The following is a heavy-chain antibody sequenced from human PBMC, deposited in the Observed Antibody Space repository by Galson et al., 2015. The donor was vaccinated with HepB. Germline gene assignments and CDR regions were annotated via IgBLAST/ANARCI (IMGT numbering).Heavy chain of an antibody. CDR1: GYTLTELS. CDR2: FDPEDGET. Sequence: SVKVSCKVSGYTLTELSMHWVRQAPGKGLEWMGGFDPEDGETIYAQKFQGRVTMTEDTSTDTAYMELSSLRSEDTAVYYCATERIQLWLPNYYYYGMDVWGQGTTVTVSS. CDR3: ATERIQLWLPNYYYYGMDV. V-gene: IGHV1-24*01. D-gene: IGHD5-18*01. J-gene: IGHJ6*02.